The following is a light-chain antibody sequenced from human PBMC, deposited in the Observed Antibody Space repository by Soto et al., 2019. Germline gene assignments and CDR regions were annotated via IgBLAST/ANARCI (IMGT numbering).Light chain of an antibody. J-gene: IGKJ5*01. Sequence: EIVLTQSPGTLSLSPVERATLSCRASQSLTNNYFAWYQQKPGRALRLLIYGASTRATGIPARFSGSGSGTEFTLTISSLQSEDFAVYYCQQYNNWPRITFGQGTRLEIK. V-gene: IGKV3-15*01. CDR2: GAS. CDR1: QSLTNN. CDR3: QQYNNWPRIT.